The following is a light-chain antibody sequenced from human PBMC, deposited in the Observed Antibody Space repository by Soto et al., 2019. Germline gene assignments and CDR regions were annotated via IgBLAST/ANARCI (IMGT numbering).Light chain of an antibody. V-gene: IGKV1-6*01. CDR2: SAS. CDR1: QDIRNE. Sequence: AIQMTQSPSSLSASVGDRVTITCRARQDIRNELGWYQQKPGKAPKVLIYSASSLQSGVPSRFSGRGSGTDFTLTINSLQPEDFATYYCLQDHNYPRTFGQGTKVEIK. CDR3: LQDHNYPRT. J-gene: IGKJ1*01.